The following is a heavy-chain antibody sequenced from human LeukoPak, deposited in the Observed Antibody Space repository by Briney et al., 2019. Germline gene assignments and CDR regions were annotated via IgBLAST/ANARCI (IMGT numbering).Heavy chain of an antibody. CDR2: IKSDGSST. J-gene: IGHJ5*02. CDR3: TRTDWFHP. Sequence: GGPLRLSCAASGFSFSSYWMHWVPQAPGKGLVWVSRIKSDGSSTSYADSVKGRLTISRDNAKNTLYLQMKSQSAEDTAVYYCTRTDWFHPWREGTRVSVPS. V-gene: IGHV3-74*01. CDR1: GFSFSSYW.